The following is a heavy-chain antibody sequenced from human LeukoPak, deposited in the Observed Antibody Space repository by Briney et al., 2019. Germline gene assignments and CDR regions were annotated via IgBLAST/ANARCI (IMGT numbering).Heavy chain of an antibody. Sequence: SVKGSCKASGGTFSSYAISWVRQAPGQGLEWMGGIIPIFGTANYAQKFQGRITITTDESTSTAYMELISQRSEDKAVYYCAREGVGYCSSTSCSRWFDPWGQGTLVTVSS. D-gene: IGHD2-2*01. CDR1: GGTFSSYA. V-gene: IGHV1-69*05. CDR2: IIPIFGTA. J-gene: IGHJ5*02. CDR3: AREGVGYCSSTSCSRWFDP.